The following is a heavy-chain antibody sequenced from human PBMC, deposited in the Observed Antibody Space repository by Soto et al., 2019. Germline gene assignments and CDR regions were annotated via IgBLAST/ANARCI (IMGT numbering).Heavy chain of an antibody. CDR2: IYHSEST. CDR1: GGSISSSNW. V-gene: IGHV4-4*02. J-gene: IGHJ5*02. CDR3: ARGRYSSGWYGEWFDP. Sequence: QVQLQESGPGLVKPSGTLSLTCAVSGGSISSSNWWSWVRQPPGKGLEWIGEIYHSESTNYNPSLKSRVLRSVDKSNNQFSLRLTSVTAADPAVYYCARGRYSSGWYGEWFDPWGQGTLVTVSS. D-gene: IGHD6-19*01.